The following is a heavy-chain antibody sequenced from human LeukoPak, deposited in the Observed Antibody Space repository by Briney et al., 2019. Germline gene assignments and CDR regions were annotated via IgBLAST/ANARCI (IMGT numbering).Heavy chain of an antibody. CDR1: GGSISSSNW. V-gene: IGHV4-4*02. CDR2: IYYSGST. Sequence: PSGTLSLTCAVSGGSISSSNWWSWVRQLPGKGLEWIGYIYYSGSTNYNPSLKSRVTISVDTSKNQFSLKLSSVTAADTAVYYCARVVVVAATYNYGMDVWGQGTTVTVSS. D-gene: IGHD2-15*01. CDR3: ARVVVVAATYNYGMDV. J-gene: IGHJ6*02.